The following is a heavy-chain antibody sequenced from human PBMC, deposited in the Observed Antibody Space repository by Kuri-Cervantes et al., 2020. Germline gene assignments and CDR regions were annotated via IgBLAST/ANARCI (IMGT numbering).Heavy chain of an antibody. CDR2: FYHGGSP. V-gene: IGHV4-38-2*01. D-gene: IGHD5-18*01. Sequence: SETLSLTCAVSDYSISSGYYWGWIRQPPGNGLEWIGSFYHGGSPYYNPSLKSRVTISVDTSKNQFSLKLSPVTAADTAVYYCARRDTAMVPFDYWGQGTLVTVSS. CDR1: DYSISSGYY. J-gene: IGHJ4*02. CDR3: ARRDTAMVPFDY.